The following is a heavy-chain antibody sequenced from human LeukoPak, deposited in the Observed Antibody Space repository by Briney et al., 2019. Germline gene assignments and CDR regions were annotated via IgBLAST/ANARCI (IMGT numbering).Heavy chain of an antibody. V-gene: IGHV4-39*01. CDR3: ARYASGSYYWFDP. Sequence: SETLSLTCTVSGGSISSTSYHCAWIRQPPGKGLEWIATVYYTGSAYYNPSLKSRVTISVDTSKSQFSLKLSSVTTADTALYYCARYASGSYYWFDPWGQGTLVTVSP. CDR1: GGSISSTSYH. CDR2: VYYTGSA. D-gene: IGHD3-10*01. J-gene: IGHJ5*02.